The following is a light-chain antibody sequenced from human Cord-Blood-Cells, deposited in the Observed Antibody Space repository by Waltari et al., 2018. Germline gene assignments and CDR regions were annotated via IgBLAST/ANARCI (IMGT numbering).Light chain of an antibody. CDR1: SSDVGGYNY. CDR3: SSYTSSSTLVV. J-gene: IGLJ2*01. Sequence: QSALTQPASVSGSPGQSITISCTGTSSDVGGYNYVSWYQQHPGKAPKLMIYEVSNRPSGFSNRFSGSKSGNPASLTISGLQAEDEADYYCSSYTSSSTLVVFGGGTKLTVL. V-gene: IGLV2-14*01. CDR2: EVS.